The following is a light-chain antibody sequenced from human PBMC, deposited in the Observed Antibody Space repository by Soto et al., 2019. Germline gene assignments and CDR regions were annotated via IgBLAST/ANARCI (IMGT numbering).Light chain of an antibody. CDR3: QQYDNSPMYT. J-gene: IGKJ2*01. Sequence: VLTQSPGTLSLSPGERASLSCRTSQTVRSGYLAWYQQKPGQAPRLLIYGGSNRATGIPDRFSGSGSATDFTLTISRLEHEDSAVYYCQQYDNSPMYTFGQGTKLEIK. V-gene: IGKV3-20*01. CDR1: QTVRSGY. CDR2: GGS.